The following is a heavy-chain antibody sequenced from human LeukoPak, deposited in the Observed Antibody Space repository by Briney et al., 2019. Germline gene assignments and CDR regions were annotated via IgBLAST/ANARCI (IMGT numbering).Heavy chain of an antibody. Sequence: ASVKVSCKASGYTFTTSGISWVRQAPGQGLEWMGWISAYNGDTYYAQKFQGRVTMTTDTSTSTAYMELRSLRSDDTAVYYCARRGGTYRNSWYSFDIWGQGTMVTVSS. CDR2: ISAYNGDT. CDR3: ARRGGTYRNSWYSFDI. D-gene: IGHD6-13*01. V-gene: IGHV1-18*01. J-gene: IGHJ3*02. CDR1: GYTFTTSG.